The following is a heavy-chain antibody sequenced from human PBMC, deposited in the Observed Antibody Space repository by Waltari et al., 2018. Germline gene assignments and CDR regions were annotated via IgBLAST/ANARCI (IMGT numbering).Heavy chain of an antibody. D-gene: IGHD3-10*01. Sequence: HLQLQESGPGLVKPSETLSLTCSVSGGSLISNPYFWGWIRQPPGKGLEWIGTIHYNAATYYNPSLESRVATSVDTSKNQFSLRLRSVTAADTAVYYCVRTGGYGSGRRDALDMWGQGTWSPSLQ. J-gene: IGHJ3*02. CDR3: VRTGGYGSGRRDALDM. V-gene: IGHV4-39*01. CDR2: IHYNAAT. CDR1: GGSLISNPYF.